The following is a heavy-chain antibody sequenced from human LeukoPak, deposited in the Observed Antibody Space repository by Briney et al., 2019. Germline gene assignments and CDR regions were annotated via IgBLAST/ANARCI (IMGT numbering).Heavy chain of an antibody. Sequence: GGSLRLSCAASGFTFSSYSMNWVRQAPGKGLEWVSYISSSSSTIYYADSVKGRFTISGDNAKNSLYLQMNSLRAEDTAVYYCASTLWFGELSIWGQGTLVTVSS. D-gene: IGHD3-10*01. V-gene: IGHV3-48*04. CDR3: ASTLWFGELSI. CDR2: ISSSSSTI. CDR1: GFTFSSYS. J-gene: IGHJ4*02.